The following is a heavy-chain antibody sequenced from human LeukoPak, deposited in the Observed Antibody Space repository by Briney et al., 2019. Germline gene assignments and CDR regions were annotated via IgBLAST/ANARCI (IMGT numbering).Heavy chain of an antibody. CDR1: GFTFSSYG. V-gene: IGHV3-33*01. J-gene: IGHJ4*02. D-gene: IGHD3-22*01. CDR2: IWYDGSNK. CDR3: ARDPGDYDSSGPFDY. Sequence: GGSLRLSCAASGFTFSSYGMHWVRQAPGKGLEWVAVIWYDGSNKYYADSVKGRFTISRDNSKNTLYLQMNSLRAEDTAVYYCARDPGDYDSSGPFDYWGRGTLVTVSS.